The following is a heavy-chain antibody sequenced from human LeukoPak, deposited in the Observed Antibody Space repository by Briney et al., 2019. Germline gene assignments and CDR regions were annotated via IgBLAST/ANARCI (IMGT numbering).Heavy chain of an antibody. CDR1: GGTFSSYT. CDR3: ARGRFLEMATIGASYGFDY. D-gene: IGHD5-24*01. Sequence: ASVKVSCKASGGTFSSYTISWVRQAPGQGLEWMGRIVPILGIANYAQKFQGRVTITADKSTSTAYVELSSLRSEDTAVYYCARGRFLEMATIGASYGFDYWGQGTLVTVSS. J-gene: IGHJ4*02. V-gene: IGHV1-69*02. CDR2: IVPILGIA.